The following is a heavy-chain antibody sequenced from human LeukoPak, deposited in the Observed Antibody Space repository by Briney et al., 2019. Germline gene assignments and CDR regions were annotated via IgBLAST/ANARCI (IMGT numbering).Heavy chain of an antibody. D-gene: IGHD1-1*01. J-gene: IGHJ4*02. CDR3: AKDRSFWNDLRLGDY. V-gene: IGHV3-23*01. Sequence: GGSLRLSCAASGFTFSSYAMSWVRQAPGEGLKWVSAISGSGGSTYYADSVKGRFTISRDNSKNTLYLQMNSLRAEDTAVYYCAKDRSFWNDLRLGDYWGQGTLVTVSS. CDR2: ISGSGGST. CDR1: GFTFSSYA.